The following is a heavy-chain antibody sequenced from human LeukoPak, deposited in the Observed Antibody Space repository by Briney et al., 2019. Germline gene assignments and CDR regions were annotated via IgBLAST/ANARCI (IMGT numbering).Heavy chain of an antibody. CDR3: VKGLVQTTMSYSVDY. J-gene: IGHJ4*02. CDR1: GFTFSNYG. Sequence: PGRSLRLSCAASGFTFSNYGMHWVRQTPGKGLEWVALISSDGSKNIYADSVKGRFTISRDNSKNTVYLQMNGLRAEDTAVYYCVKGLVQTTMSYSVDYWGQGALVTVSS. CDR2: ISSDGSKN. D-gene: IGHD1-1*01. V-gene: IGHV3-30*18.